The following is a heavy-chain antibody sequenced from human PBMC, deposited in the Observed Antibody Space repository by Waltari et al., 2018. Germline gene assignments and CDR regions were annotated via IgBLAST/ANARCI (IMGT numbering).Heavy chain of an antibody. CDR2: IYISGST. Sequence: QVQLQESGPGLVKPSETLSLTCTVSGGSISSYYWRWIRQPAGKGLEWIGRIYISGSTNYNPSRKSRVTMSLETSKNHFSLTLSAVTAADTAVYYCARVFWTSASSGVSFLDPWGQGTLVTVSS. CDR3: ARVFWTSASSGVSFLDP. D-gene: IGHD3-3*01. CDR1: GGSISSYY. V-gene: IGHV4-4*07. J-gene: IGHJ5*02.